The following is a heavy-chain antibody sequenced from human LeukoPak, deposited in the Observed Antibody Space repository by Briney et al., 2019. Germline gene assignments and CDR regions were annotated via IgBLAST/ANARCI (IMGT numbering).Heavy chain of an antibody. CDR3: AKEVHGSSSLDAFDI. D-gene: IGHD6-6*01. V-gene: IGHV3-23*01. Sequence: GGSLRLSCAASGFTFSDYSMSWVRQAPGKGLEWVSAISGSGGSTYYADSVKGRFTISRDNSKNTLYLQMNSLRAEDTAVYYCAKEVHGSSSLDAFDIWGQGTMVTVSS. CDR1: GFTFSDYS. J-gene: IGHJ3*02. CDR2: ISGSGGST.